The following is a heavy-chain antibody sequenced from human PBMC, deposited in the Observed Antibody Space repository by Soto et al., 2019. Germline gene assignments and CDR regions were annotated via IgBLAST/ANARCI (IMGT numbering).Heavy chain of an antibody. CDR2: IYYSGST. CDR1: GGSISSYY. CDR3: VREGYSSDPFDP. J-gene: IGHJ5*02. D-gene: IGHD6-19*01. V-gene: IGHV4-59*01. Sequence: SETLSLTCTVSGGSISSYYWSWIRQPPGKGLEWIGYIYYSGSTNYNPSLKSRVTISVDTSKNQFSLKLSSVTAADTAVYYCVREGYSSDPFDPWGQGTLVTVSS.